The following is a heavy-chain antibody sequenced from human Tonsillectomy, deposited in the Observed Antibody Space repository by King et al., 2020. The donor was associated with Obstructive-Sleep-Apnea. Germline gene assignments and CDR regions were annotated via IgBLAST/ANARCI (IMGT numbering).Heavy chain of an antibody. CDR3: ARGSPYSLLQWLVPFDY. J-gene: IGHJ4*02. V-gene: IGHV5-10-1*01. CDR2: INPSDSDT. D-gene: IGHD6-19*01. Sequence: QLVQSGAEVKKPGESLRISCKGSGYTFTTYRISWVRQMPGKGLEWMGRINPSDSDTNYSPSFQGHVTISADKSISTAYLQWSSLKASDSAMYYCARGSPYSLLQWLVPFDYWGLGTLVTVSS. CDR1: GYTFTTYR.